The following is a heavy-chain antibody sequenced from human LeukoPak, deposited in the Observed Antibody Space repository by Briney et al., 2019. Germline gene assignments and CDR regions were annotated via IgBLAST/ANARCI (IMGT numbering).Heavy chain of an antibody. D-gene: IGHD6-13*01. Sequence: GGSLRLSCAASGFTFSSYSVNWVRQAPGKGLEWVAFIRYDGSNKYYADSVKGRFTISRDNSKNTLYLQMNSLRAEDTAVYYCAKRGSLYSSSWYYFDYWGQGTLVTVSS. J-gene: IGHJ4*02. CDR1: GFTFSSYS. CDR3: AKRGSLYSSSWYYFDY. V-gene: IGHV3-30*02. CDR2: IRYDGSNK.